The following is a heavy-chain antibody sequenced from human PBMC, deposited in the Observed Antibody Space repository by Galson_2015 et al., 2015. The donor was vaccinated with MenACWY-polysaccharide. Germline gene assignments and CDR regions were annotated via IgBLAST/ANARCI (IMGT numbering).Heavy chain of an antibody. CDR1: GFTFSTYA. J-gene: IGHJ6*02. CDR2: ISYDGTNK. CDR3: ARTYCSRTSCYGMDV. Sequence: SLRLSCAASGFTFSTYAIHWVRQAPGKGLDWVAIISYDGTNKYYADSVKDRFTISRDNSKNTMYLQMNGLSAEDTAAYYCARTYCSRTSCYGMDVWGQGTTVTVSS. V-gene: IGHV3-30-3*01. D-gene: IGHD2-2*01.